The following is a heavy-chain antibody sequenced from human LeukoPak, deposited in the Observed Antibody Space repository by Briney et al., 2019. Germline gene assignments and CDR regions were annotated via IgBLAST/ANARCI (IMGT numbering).Heavy chain of an antibody. CDR3: ARAVFCGADCPAPFDF. J-gene: IGHJ4*02. Sequence: PGGSLRLSCAASGFTLSDYWMHWVRQVPGEGLVWVSRTNTDGTRTRYADSVMGRFTVPRDDAKNALFLQMNSLRAEDTAVYYCARAVFCGADCPAPFDFWSQGTLVTVSS. CDR1: GFTLSDYW. V-gene: IGHV3-74*01. D-gene: IGHD2-21*01. CDR2: TNTDGTRT.